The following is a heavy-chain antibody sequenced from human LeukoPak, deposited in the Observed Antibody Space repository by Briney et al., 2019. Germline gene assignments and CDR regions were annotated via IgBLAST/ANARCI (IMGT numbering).Heavy chain of an antibody. J-gene: IGHJ3*02. D-gene: IGHD3-22*01. V-gene: IGHV4-4*07. Sequence: SETLSLTCTVSGGSISTYYWSWIRQPAGKGLEWIGRIYTSESSNYNPSLKRRVTMSVDTSKNQFSLKLSSVTAADAAIYFCARDRNYDHAFDIWGQGTMVTVSS. CDR1: GGSISTYY. CDR3: ARDRNYDHAFDI. CDR2: IYTSESS.